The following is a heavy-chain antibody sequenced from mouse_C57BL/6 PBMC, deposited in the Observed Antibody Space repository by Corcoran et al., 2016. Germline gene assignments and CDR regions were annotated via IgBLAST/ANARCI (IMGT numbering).Heavy chain of an antibody. D-gene: IGHD2-5*01. Sequence: QIQLVQSGPELKKPGETVKISCKASGYTFTTYGMSWVKQAPGKGLKWMGWINTYSGVPTSADDFKGRFAFSLETSASTAYLQINNLKNEDTATYFCARDSNWYFDVWGTGTTVTVSS. CDR3: ARDSNWYFDV. CDR1: GYTFTTYG. CDR2: INTYSGVP. J-gene: IGHJ1*03. V-gene: IGHV9-3*01.